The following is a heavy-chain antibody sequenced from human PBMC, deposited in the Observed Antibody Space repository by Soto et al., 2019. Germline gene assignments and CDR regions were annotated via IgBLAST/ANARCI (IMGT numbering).Heavy chain of an antibody. J-gene: IGHJ6*03. CDR3: ARGLILWFGELSRRGGYYYYMDV. D-gene: IGHD3-10*01. CDR2: INDSGNI. Sequence: QVQLQQWGAGLLKPSETLSLTCAVYGGSFSGYQWSWIRQTPGKGLEWIGEINDSGNINYNPSLKSRVTILLDTPKKQISRKLSSVIAADSAVYYCARGLILWFGELSRRGGYYYYMDVWGKGTTVTVSS. V-gene: IGHV4-34*01. CDR1: GGSFSGYQ.